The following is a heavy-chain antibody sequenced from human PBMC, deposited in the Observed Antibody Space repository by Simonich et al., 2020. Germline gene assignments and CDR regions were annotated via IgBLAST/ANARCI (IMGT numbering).Heavy chain of an antibody. V-gene: IGHV1-2*02. D-gene: IGHD3-10*01. CDR1: GYTFTGYY. Sequence: QVQLVQSGAEVKKPGASVKVSCKASGYTFTGYYMHWVRKAPGQGLDWVGGSNNNSGGKNDAQKFQGRVTRTRDTAISTAYMELSRLRSDDTAVYYCARWPSIPASYGSGSYFDYWGQGTLVTVSS. CDR3: ARWPSIPASYGSGSYFDY. J-gene: IGHJ4*02. CDR2: SNNNSGGK.